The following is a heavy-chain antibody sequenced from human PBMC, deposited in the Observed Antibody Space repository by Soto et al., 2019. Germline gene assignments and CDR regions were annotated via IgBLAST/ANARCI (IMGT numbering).Heavy chain of an antibody. V-gene: IGHV4-59*03. J-gene: IGHJ4*02. D-gene: IGHD3-16*01. CDR2: VYYNGDT. CDR3: AGGHGQGCSFFDF. CDR1: GGSTHSYY. Sequence: QVQLQESGPGLVKPSETLSLTCTVSGGSTHSYYWAWIRQPPGKGLEWMGYVYYNGDTNYNPSLKRPVPHTGSASKDPFPLKLDSGTPADPAGLYLAGGHGQGCSFFDFWGQGTLVTVSS.